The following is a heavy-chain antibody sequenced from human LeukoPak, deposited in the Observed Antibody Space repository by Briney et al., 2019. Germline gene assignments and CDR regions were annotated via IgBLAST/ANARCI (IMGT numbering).Heavy chain of an antibody. CDR2: IYYSGST. CDR1: GGSISSYY. J-gene: IGHJ4*02. CDR3: ARWGSGYYFFDY. Sequence: SETLSLTCTVSGGSISSYYWSWIRQPPGKGLEWLGYIYYSGSTNYNPSLKSRVAISVDTSKNQFSLKLSSVTAADTAVYYCARWGSGYYFFDYWGQGTLVTVSS. V-gene: IGHV4-59*01. D-gene: IGHD3-22*01.